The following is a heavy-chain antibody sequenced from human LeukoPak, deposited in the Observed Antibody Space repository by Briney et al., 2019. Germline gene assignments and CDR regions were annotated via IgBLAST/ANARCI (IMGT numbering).Heavy chain of an antibody. D-gene: IGHD3-10*01. CDR2: INHSGST. Sequence: SETLSLTCAVSGGSFSGYYWSWIRQPPGKGLEWIGEINHSGSTHYNPSLKSRVTISVDPSKHQFSLKLRSVTAADTAVYYCARGQYYSGSGSYLYYYYGMDVWGQGTTVTVSS. J-gene: IGHJ6*02. CDR1: GGSFSGYY. CDR3: ARGQYYSGSGSYLYYYYGMDV. V-gene: IGHV4-34*01.